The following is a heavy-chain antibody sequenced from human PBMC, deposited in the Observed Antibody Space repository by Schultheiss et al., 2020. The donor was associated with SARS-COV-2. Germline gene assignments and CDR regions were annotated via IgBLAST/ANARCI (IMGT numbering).Heavy chain of an antibody. V-gene: IGHV4-34*01. CDR3: ARKNRITRAFDI. D-gene: IGHD3-10*01. J-gene: IGHJ3*02. Sequence: SETLSLTCAVYGGSFSGYYWSWIRQPPGKGLEWIGSIYYSGSTYYNPSLKSRVTMSVDTSKNQFSLKLSSVTAADTAVYYCARKNRITRAFDIWGQGTMVTVSS. CDR2: IYYSGST. CDR1: GGSFSGYY.